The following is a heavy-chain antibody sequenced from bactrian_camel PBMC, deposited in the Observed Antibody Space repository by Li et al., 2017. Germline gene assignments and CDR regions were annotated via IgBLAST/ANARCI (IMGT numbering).Heavy chain of an antibody. Sequence: HVQLVESGGGSVQAGETLTLSCTASGFNFDNSYMAWYRQAPGKEREGVAAIGSDGYTSYADSVKGRFTFSQDNAKNMLYLQMNSLQPEDSAVYYCVRGSTSDHVSLLANWGQGTQVTVS. D-gene: IGHD4*01. CDR3: VRGSTSDHVSLLAN. J-gene: IGHJ4*01. CDR1: GFNFDNSY. V-gene: IGHV3S55*01. CDR2: IGSDGYT.